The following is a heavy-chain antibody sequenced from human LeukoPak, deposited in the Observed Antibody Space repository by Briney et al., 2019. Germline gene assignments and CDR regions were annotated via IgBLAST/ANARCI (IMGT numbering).Heavy chain of an antibody. CDR2: ISGSGGST. Sequence: GGSLRLSCAASGFTFSSYAMSWVRQAPGKGLEWVSAISGSGGSTYYAASVKGRFTISRDNSKNTLYLQMNSLRAEDTAVYYCAKVGMTTVTARGAFDIWGQGTMVTVSS. CDR1: GFTFSSYA. D-gene: IGHD4-17*01. V-gene: IGHV3-23*01. J-gene: IGHJ3*02. CDR3: AKVGMTTVTARGAFDI.